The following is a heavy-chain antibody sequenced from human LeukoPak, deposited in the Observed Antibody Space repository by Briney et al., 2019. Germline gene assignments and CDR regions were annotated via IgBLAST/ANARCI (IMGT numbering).Heavy chain of an antibody. Sequence: GRSLRLSCAASGFTFTTYWMSWVRQAPGKGLESVANIKQDGSEKYYVDSVKGRFTISRDNTKNSLYLQMNSLRAEDTAVYYCAKWVKYDFWRGTITYGMDVWGQGTTVTVSS. CDR2: IKQDGSEK. D-gene: IGHD3-3*01. V-gene: IGHV3-7*05. J-gene: IGHJ6*02. CDR1: GFTFTTYW. CDR3: AKWVKYDFWRGTITYGMDV.